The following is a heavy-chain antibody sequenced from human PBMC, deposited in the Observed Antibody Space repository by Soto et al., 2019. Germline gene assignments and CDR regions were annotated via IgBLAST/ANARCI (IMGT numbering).Heavy chain of an antibody. Sequence: PSETLSLTCAVYGESFSGYYWSWIRQPPGKGLEWIGEINHSGSTNYNPSLKSRVTISVDTSKNQFSLKLSSVTAADTAVYYCASRPRWAGSSSYWGQGTLVTVS. D-gene: IGHD6-6*01. CDR1: GESFSGYY. CDR3: ASRPRWAGSSSY. V-gene: IGHV4-34*01. CDR2: INHSGST. J-gene: IGHJ4*02.